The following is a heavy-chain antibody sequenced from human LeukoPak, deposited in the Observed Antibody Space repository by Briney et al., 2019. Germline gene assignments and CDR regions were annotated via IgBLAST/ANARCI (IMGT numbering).Heavy chain of an antibody. V-gene: IGHV4-4*02. Sequence: SGTLSLTCAVSGGSISSSNWWSWVRQPPGKGLEWIGEINHSGSTNYNPSLKSRVTISVDTSKNQFSLKLSSVTAADTAVYYCARGRKSREGDYVWGNYRYPKYYFDYWGQGTLVTVSS. J-gene: IGHJ4*02. D-gene: IGHD3-16*02. CDR3: ARGRKSREGDYVWGNYRYPKYYFDY. CDR2: INHSGST. CDR1: GGSISSSNW.